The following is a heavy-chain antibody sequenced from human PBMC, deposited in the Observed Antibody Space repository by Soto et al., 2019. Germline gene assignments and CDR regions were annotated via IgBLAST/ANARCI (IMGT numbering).Heavy chain of an antibody. V-gene: IGHV1-8*01. CDR1: GYTFTSYD. Sequence: QVQLVQSGAEVKKPGASVKVSCKASGYTFTSYDINWVRQATGQGLEWMGWMHTNSGNTGYAQKFLGIVTMTRNTSISTAYMELSSLRSEDTAVYYCARRGYSSSWYYYYYYGMDVWGQGTTVTVSS. CDR2: MHTNSGNT. D-gene: IGHD6-13*01. J-gene: IGHJ6*02. CDR3: ARRGYSSSWYYYYYYGMDV.